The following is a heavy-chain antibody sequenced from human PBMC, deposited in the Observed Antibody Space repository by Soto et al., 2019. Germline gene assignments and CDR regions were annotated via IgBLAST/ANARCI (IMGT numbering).Heavy chain of an antibody. V-gene: IGHV1-18*01. CDR3: ARDRNLSLRAQLVRFGP. CDR1: GYTFTSYG. J-gene: IGHJ5*02. Sequence: ASVKVSCKASGYTFTSYGISWVRQAPGQGLEWMGWISAYNGNTNYAQKLQGRVTMTTDTSTSTAYMELRSLRSDDTAVYYCARDRNLSLRAQLVRFGPWGQGALVTVSS. CDR2: ISAYNGNT. D-gene: IGHD6-13*01.